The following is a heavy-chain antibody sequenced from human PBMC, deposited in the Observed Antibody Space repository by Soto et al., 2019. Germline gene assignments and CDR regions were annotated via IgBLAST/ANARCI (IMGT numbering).Heavy chain of an antibody. CDR1: GFTFSSFS. CDR2: ISSGSSYI. Sequence: GGSLRLSCAASGFTFSSFSMNWVRQAPGKGLEWVSSISSGSSYIYYADSLKGRFTISRDNAKNSLYLQMNSLRAEDTAVYYCARDLSPADAPATGDFDPCAREPWSPSPQ. CDR3: ARDLSPADAPATGDFDP. D-gene: IGHD2-21*02. V-gene: IGHV3-21*01. J-gene: IGHJ5*02.